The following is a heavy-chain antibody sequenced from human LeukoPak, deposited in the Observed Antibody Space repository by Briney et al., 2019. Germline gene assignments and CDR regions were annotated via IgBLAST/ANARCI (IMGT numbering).Heavy chain of an antibody. V-gene: IGHV1-8*01. Sequence: ASVKVSCKASGYTFSSYDINWVRQATGQGLEWMGWMNPNSGNTGYAQQFQGRVTMTRNTPITTAYRELSTLRSEDTAVYDGATGARALAFDPWGQGPLVTVSS. J-gene: IGHJ5*02. CDR3: ATGARALAFDP. CDR1: GYTFSSYD. D-gene: IGHD4/OR15-4a*01. CDR2: MNPNSGNT.